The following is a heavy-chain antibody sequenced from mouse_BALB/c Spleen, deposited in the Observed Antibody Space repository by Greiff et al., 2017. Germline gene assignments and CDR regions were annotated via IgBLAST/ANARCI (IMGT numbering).Heavy chain of an antibody. CDR2: IYPGDSDT. CDR1: GYSFTSYW. V-gene: IGHV1-5*01. J-gene: IGHJ4*01. CDR3: TIRGYGNYVYAMDY. D-gene: IGHD2-10*02. Sequence: VQLQQSGTVLARPGASVKMSCKASGYSFTSYWMHWVKQRPGQGLEWIGAIYPGDSDTSYNQKFKGKAKLTAVTSASTAYMELSSLTNEDSAVYYCTIRGYGNYVYAMDYWGQGTSVTVSS.